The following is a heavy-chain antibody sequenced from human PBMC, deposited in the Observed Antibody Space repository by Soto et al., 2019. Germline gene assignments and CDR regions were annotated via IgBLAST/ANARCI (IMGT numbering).Heavy chain of an antibody. CDR1: GYTFTSYD. CDR3: ARVGRRTNAFDI. CDR2: MNPNSGNT. J-gene: IGHJ3*02. V-gene: IGHV1-8*01. Sequence: ASVKVSCKASGYTFTSYDIYWVRQATGQGLEWMGWMNPNSGNTGYAQKFQGRVTMTRNTSISTAYMELSSLRSEDTAVYYCARVGRRTNAFDIWGQGTMVTVSS.